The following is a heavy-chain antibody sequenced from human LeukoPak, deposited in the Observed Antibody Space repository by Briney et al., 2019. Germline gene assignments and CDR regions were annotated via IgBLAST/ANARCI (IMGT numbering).Heavy chain of an antibody. CDR1: GYTFTGYY. Sequence: ASVKVSCKASGYTFTGYYMHWVRQAPGQGLEWMGWINPNSGGTNYAQKFQGWVTMTRDTSISTAYMELSRLRSDDTAVYYCARGNGPQEGAFDIWGQGTMVTVSS. V-gene: IGHV1-2*04. J-gene: IGHJ3*02. CDR3: ARGNGPQEGAFDI. CDR2: INPNSGGT. D-gene: IGHD2-8*01.